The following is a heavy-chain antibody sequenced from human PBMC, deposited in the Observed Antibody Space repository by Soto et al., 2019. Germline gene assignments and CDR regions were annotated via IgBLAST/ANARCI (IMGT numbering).Heavy chain of an antibody. Sequence: GESLKISCAASGFTVSSNYMSWVRQAPGKGLEWVSVIYSGGSTYYADSVKDRVTMTTDTSTNTAYMELRSLRSDDTAVYYCARDYGVIMGAIVDSWGQGTVVTVSS. CDR1: GFTVSSNY. D-gene: IGHD1-26*01. CDR2: IYSGGST. CDR3: ARDYGVIMGAIVDS. V-gene: IGHV3-53*05. J-gene: IGHJ4*02.